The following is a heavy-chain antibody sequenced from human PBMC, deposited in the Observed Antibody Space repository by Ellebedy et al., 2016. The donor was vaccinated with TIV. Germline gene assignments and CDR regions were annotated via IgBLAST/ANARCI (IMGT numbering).Heavy chain of an antibody. CDR2: IYPGDSDT. Sequence: GESLKISCQGSGYSFTRYWIGWVRQMPGKGLEWMGIIYPGDSDTKYSPSFQGQVTISADKSISTAYLQWSSLKSSDTAMYYCARIPDDAFGIWGQGTMVTVSS. J-gene: IGHJ3*02. D-gene: IGHD2-2*02. CDR3: ARIPDDAFGI. V-gene: IGHV5-51*01. CDR1: GYSFTRYW.